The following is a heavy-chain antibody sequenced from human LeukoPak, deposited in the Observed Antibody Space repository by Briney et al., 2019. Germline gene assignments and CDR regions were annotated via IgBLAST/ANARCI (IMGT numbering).Heavy chain of an antibody. Sequence: GGSLRLSCAASGFTFSSYWMHWVRQAPGKGLVWVSRINSDGSSTSYADSVKGRFTISRDNAKNSLYLQMNSLRAEDTAVYYCAREMGGYPFDYWGQGTLVTVSS. J-gene: IGHJ4*02. CDR1: GFTFSSYW. D-gene: IGHD5-12*01. CDR2: INSDGSST. CDR3: AREMGGYPFDY. V-gene: IGHV3-74*01.